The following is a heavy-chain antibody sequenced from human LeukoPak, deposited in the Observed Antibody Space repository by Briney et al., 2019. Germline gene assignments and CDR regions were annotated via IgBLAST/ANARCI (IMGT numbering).Heavy chain of an antibody. CDR3: ARDPIGSRWPYYCDY. V-gene: IGHV1-3*01. J-gene: IGHJ4*02. CDR1: GYTFTTYA. Sequence: ASVKVSCKASGYTFTTYAMHWVRQAPGQRLEWMGWINAGNGNTKYSQNFQARVTITRDTSASTAYMELSSLRSEDTAVYGCARDPIGSRWPYYCDYWGQGTLVTVSS. D-gene: IGHD6-13*01. CDR2: INAGNGNT.